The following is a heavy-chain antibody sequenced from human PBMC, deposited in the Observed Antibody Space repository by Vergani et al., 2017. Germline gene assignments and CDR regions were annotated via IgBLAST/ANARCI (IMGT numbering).Heavy chain of an antibody. V-gene: IGHV1-46*03. CDR3: AGGDYGILTGYRY. Sequence: QVQVVQSGAEVKKSGASVKVSCKTSGYTFSNYYMHWVRQAPGQGLEWMGIINPSGGHTNYAQKFQGRVTMTRDTSTSTVYMELSSLRSEDTAIYYCAGGDYGILTGYRYWGQRTLVTVSA. CDR1: GYTFSNYY. D-gene: IGHD3-9*01. J-gene: IGHJ4*02. CDR2: INPSGGHT.